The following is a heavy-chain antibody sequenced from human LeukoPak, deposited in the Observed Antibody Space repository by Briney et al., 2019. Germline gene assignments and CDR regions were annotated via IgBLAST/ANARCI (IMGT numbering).Heavy chain of an antibody. CDR1: GGSISSGDYY. CDR2: IYYSGGT. J-gene: IGHJ4*02. D-gene: IGHD2-15*01. Sequence: SQTLSLTCTVSGGSISSGDYYWSWIRQPPGKGLEWIGYIYYSGGTYYNPSLKSRVTISVDTSKNQFSLKLSSVTAADTAVYYYAREFCSGGSCYDGTVFYFDYWGQGTLVTVSS. CDR3: AREFCSGGSCYDGTVFYFDY. V-gene: IGHV4-30-4*01.